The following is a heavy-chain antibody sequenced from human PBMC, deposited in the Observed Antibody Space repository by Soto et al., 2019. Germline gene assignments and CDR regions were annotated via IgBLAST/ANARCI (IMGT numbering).Heavy chain of an antibody. Sequence: EVQLLESGGGLVQPGGSLRLSCAASGFTFSDYAMNWVRQAPGKGLEWVSTTSDSGFATWYGDSVKGRFIISRDNSKNTLYLQMSSLRVEDTALYFCAKGGCASANCRWFDPWGQGTLVTVSS. CDR2: TSDSGFAT. J-gene: IGHJ5*02. V-gene: IGHV3-23*01. CDR3: AKGGCASANCRWFDP. D-gene: IGHD1-1*01. CDR1: GFTFSDYA.